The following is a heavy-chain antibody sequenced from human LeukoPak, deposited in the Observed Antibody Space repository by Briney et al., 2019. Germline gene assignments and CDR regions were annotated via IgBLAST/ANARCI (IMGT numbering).Heavy chain of an antibody. CDR1: GGSISSGGYY. CDR3: ASSGSYSLELDY. Sequence: PSETLSLTCTVSGGSISSGGYYWSWIRQHPGKGLEWIGYIYYSGSTYYNPSLKSRVTISVDTSKNQFSLKLSSVTAADTAVYYCASSGSYSLELDYWGQGTLVTVSS. D-gene: IGHD3-10*01. J-gene: IGHJ4*02. V-gene: IGHV4-31*03. CDR2: IYYSGST.